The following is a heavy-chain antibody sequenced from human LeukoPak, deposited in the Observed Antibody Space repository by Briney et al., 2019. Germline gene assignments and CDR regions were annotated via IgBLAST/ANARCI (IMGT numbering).Heavy chain of an antibody. V-gene: IGHV3-73*01. Sequence: GGSLRLSCAASGFTVRGSSLQWVRQASWKGLEWVGGVRSKADYYATAYSASVQGGFTGSRDDSTNTAYLQMNSLKPEDTAIYYCATFDWGSSPNWGQGSRVTVSS. CDR2: VRSKADYYAT. CDR1: GFTVRGSS. J-gene: IGHJ4*02. D-gene: IGHD3-9*01. CDR3: ATFDWGSSPN.